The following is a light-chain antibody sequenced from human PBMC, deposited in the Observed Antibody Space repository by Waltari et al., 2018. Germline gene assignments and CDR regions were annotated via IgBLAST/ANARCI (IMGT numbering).Light chain of an antibody. Sequence: EIVLTQSPATLSLSPGEGATLSCRASQSVGSSLAWYQQKPGQAPRLLISDASNRATGIPARFSGRGSGTDFTLTIITLEPEDFAVYYCQQRSNWPLTFGGGTKVEIK. CDR3: QQRSNWPLT. J-gene: IGKJ4*01. CDR2: DAS. CDR1: QSVGSS. V-gene: IGKV3-11*01.